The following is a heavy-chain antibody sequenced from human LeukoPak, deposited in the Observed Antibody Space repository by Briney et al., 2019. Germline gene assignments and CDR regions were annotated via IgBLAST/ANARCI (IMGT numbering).Heavy chain of an antibody. V-gene: IGHV4-39*07. D-gene: IGHD6-13*01. Sequence: PSETLSLTCAVSGGSISNTYYYWGWIRQPPGKGLEWIGSIYYSGSTYYNPSLKSRVTISVDTSKNQFSLKLSSVTAADTAVYYCARVSIAATYYFDYWGQGTLVTVSS. CDR3: ARVSIAATYYFDY. CDR2: IYYSGST. CDR1: GGSISNTYYY. J-gene: IGHJ4*02.